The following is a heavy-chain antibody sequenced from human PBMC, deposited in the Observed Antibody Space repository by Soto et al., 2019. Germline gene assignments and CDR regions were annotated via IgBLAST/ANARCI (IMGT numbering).Heavy chain of an antibody. V-gene: IGHV1-18*01. D-gene: IGHD3-10*01. Sequence: QVQLVQSGAEVKKPGASVKVSCKASGYTFSNYGISWVRQAPGHGLEWMGWISAYNGNIKFAQRVKGRVTMTTDTFTIPAYMELRSLRSDDTAVYYCARVPPGEGPAMFDRWGQGTLVTVSS. CDR2: ISAYNGNI. CDR3: ARVPPGEGPAMFDR. CDR1: GYTFSNYG. J-gene: IGHJ5*02.